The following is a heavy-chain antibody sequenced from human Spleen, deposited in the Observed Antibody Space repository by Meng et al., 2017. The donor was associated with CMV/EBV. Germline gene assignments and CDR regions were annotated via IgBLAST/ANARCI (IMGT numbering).Heavy chain of an antibody. V-gene: IGHV3-30*03. D-gene: IGHD3-3*01. CDR3: ARQKTYYDFWSGYFGVDSGLDY. CDR2: MSYGGSND. J-gene: IGHJ4*02. CDR1: GFTFSNAW. Sequence: GGSLRLSCAASGFTFSNAWMSWVRQAPGKGLEWVAVMSYGGSNDYYADSVEGRFTISRDNSKNTLYLQMNSLRAEDTAVYYCARQKTYYDFWSGYFGVDSGLDYWGQGTLVTVSS.